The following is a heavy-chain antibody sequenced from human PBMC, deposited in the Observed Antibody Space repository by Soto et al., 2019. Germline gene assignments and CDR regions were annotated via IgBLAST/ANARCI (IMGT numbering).Heavy chain of an antibody. CDR2: IYYSGST. J-gene: IGHJ6*02. Sequence: PSETLSLTCTVSGGSLSSGDYYWSWIRQPPGKGLEWIGYIYYSGSTYYNPSLKSRVTISVDTSKNQFSLKLSSVTAADTAVYYCARARAGITMIVVAPYYYYGMDVWGQGTTVTVSS. CDR1: GGSLSSGDYY. CDR3: ARARAGITMIVVAPYYYYGMDV. D-gene: IGHD3-22*01. V-gene: IGHV4-30-4*01.